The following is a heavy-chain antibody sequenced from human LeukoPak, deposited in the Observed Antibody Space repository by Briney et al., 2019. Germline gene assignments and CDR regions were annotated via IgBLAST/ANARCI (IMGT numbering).Heavy chain of an antibody. CDR1: GYTFINYA. J-gene: IGHJ5*02. CDR3: ARYSDDAWFDP. Sequence: ASVKVSCKASGYTFINYAIHWLRQAPGQRVEWMGWINAANGNTKYSQKFQGRVTITRDTSASTAYMELSSLRFEDTSVYYCARYSDDAWFDPWGQGTLVTVSS. V-gene: IGHV1-3*01. CDR2: INAANGNT. D-gene: IGHD4-17*01.